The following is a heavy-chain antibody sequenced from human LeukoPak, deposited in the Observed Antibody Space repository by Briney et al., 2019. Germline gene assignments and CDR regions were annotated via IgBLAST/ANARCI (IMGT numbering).Heavy chain of an antibody. Sequence: SETLSLTCAVYGGSFSGYYWSWIRQPPGKGLEWIGEINHSGSTNYNPSLKSRVTISVDTSKNQFSLKLSSVTAADTAVYYCARERRFLEWLPEDYFDYWGQGTLVTVSS. CDR2: INHSGST. CDR3: ARERRFLEWLPEDYFDY. V-gene: IGHV4-34*01. CDR1: GGSFSGYY. J-gene: IGHJ4*02. D-gene: IGHD3-3*01.